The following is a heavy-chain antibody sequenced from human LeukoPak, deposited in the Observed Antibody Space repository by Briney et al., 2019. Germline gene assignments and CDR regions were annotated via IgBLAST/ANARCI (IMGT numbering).Heavy chain of an antibody. V-gene: IGHV4-59*08. J-gene: IGHJ4*02. CDR3: ARHEAFDYGDLYYFDY. CDR2: IYHSGST. D-gene: IGHD4-17*01. Sequence: SETLSLTCTVSGGSISSYYWSWIRQPPGKGLEWIGYIYHSGSTYYNPSLKSRVTISVDTSKSQFSLKLSSVTAADTAVYYCARHEAFDYGDLYYFDYWGQGTLVTVSS. CDR1: GGSISSYY.